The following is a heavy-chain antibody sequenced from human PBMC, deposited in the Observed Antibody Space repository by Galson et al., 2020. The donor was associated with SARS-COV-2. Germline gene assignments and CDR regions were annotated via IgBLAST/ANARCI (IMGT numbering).Heavy chain of an antibody. CDR2: FDPEDGET. D-gene: IGHD4-17*01. J-gene: IGHJ6*02. CDR3: ATAPTVTTYSYIYPRKIYYYYGMDV. Sequence: ASVKVSCKVSGYTLTELSMHWVRQAPGKGLEWMGGFDPEDGETLYAQKFQGRVTMTEDTSTDTAYMELSSLRSEDTAVYYCATAPTVTTYSYIYPRKIYYYYGMDVWGQGTTVTVSS. V-gene: IGHV1-24*01. CDR1: GYTLTELS.